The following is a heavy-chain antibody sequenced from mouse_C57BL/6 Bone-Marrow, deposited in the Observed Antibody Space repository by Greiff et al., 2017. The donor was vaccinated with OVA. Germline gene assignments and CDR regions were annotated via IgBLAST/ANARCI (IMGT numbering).Heavy chain of an antibody. CDR3: TRDGSSSAWFAY. CDR1: GFTFSDAW. CDR2: IRNKANNHAT. Sequence: EVQLVESGGGLVQPGGSMKLSCAASGFTFSDAWMDWVRQSPEKGLEWVAEIRNKANNHATYYAESVKGRFTISRDDSKSSVYLQMNSLRAEDTGIYYCTRDGSSSAWFAYWGQGTLVTVSA. D-gene: IGHD1-1*01. J-gene: IGHJ3*01. V-gene: IGHV6-6*01.